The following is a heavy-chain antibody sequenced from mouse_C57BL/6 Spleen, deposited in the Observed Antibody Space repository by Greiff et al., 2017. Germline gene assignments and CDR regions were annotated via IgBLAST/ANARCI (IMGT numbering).Heavy chain of an antibody. CDR2: IYPGDGDT. J-gene: IGHJ1*03. CDR1: GYAFSSSW. D-gene: IGHD1-1*01. V-gene: IGHV1-82*01. Sequence: QVQLKESGPELVKPGASVKISCKASGYAFSSSWMNWVKQRPGKGLEWIGRIYPGDGDTNYNGKFKGKATLTADKSSSTAYMQLSSLTSEDSAVYFCARSDYYGSSHWYFDVWGTGTTVTVSS. CDR3: ARSDYYGSSHWYFDV.